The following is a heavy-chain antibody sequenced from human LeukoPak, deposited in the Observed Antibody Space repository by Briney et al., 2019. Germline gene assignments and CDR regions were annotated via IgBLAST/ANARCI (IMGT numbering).Heavy chain of an antibody. D-gene: IGHD2-15*01. CDR3: ARGLPTSHFDY. Sequence: SQTLSLTCTVSGGSISSGDYYWSWIRQPPGKGLEWIGYIYYSGSTYYNPSLKSRVTISVDMSKNQFSLKLSSVTAADTAVYYCARGLPTSHFDYWGQGTLVTVSS. CDR1: GGSISSGDYY. J-gene: IGHJ4*02. CDR2: IYYSGST. V-gene: IGHV4-30-4*01.